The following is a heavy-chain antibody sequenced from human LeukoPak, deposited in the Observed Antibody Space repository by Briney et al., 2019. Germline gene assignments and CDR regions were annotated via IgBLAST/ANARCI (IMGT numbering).Heavy chain of an antibody. CDR2: ISYDGSNK. CDR1: GFTFSSYT. Sequence: GESLRLSCAAAGFTFSSYTVSWARQAPGKGLEWVAVISYDGSNKYYADSVKGRFTISSDNSKNTLYLQMNSLRAEDTAVYYCAKLSPVVTALHEAFDIWGQGTMVTVSS. J-gene: IGHJ3*02. V-gene: IGHV3-30*18. D-gene: IGHD2-21*02. CDR3: AKLSPVVTALHEAFDI.